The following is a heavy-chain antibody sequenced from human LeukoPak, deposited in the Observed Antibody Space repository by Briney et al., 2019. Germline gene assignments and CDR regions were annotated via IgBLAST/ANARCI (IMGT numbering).Heavy chain of an antibody. CDR3: AKRNAAAGTPTTRH. Sequence: GGSLRLSCAASGFSFSRYAMSWVRQAPGKGLEWVSAISGSGGSTYYADSVKGRFTISRDNSKNTLYLQMNSLRAEDTAVYYCAKRNAAAGTPTTRHWGQGTLVTVSS. J-gene: IGHJ1*01. CDR2: ISGSGGST. CDR1: GFSFSRYA. D-gene: IGHD6-13*01. V-gene: IGHV3-23*01.